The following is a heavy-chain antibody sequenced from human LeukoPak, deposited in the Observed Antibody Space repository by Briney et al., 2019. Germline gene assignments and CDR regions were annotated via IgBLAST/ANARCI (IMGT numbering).Heavy chain of an antibody. CDR1: GGSFSGYY. J-gene: IGHJ4*02. CDR3: ATTPYGSGSYYLTEYFDY. V-gene: IGHV4-34*01. D-gene: IGHD3-10*01. Sequence: SETLSLTCAVYGGSFSGYYWSWIRQPSGKGLEWIGEINHSGSTNYNPSLKSRVTISVDTSKNQFSLKLSSVTAADTAVYYCATTPYGSGSYYLTEYFDYWGQGTLVTVSS. CDR2: INHSGST.